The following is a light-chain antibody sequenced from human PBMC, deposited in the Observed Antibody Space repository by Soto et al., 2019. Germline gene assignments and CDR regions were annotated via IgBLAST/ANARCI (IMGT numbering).Light chain of an antibody. V-gene: IGKV1-5*01. CDR3: QQYDSLPIT. CDR2: DAS. Sequence: DIQMTQSPSTLSASVADRVSITCLASQSVDRYLAWYQHKAGKAPKLLIYDASESEKGVPGRFSGSGSGTDFTLTIISLQPEDFGTYYCQQYDSLPITFGQGTRLEIK. J-gene: IGKJ5*01. CDR1: QSVDRY.